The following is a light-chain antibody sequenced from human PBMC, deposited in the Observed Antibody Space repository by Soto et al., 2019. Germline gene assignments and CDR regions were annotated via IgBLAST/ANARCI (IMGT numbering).Light chain of an antibody. CDR2: DAS. V-gene: IGKV3-15*01. J-gene: IGKJ1*01. CDR3: QQYYSWPRGT. CDR1: QSVSSY. Sequence: EIVLTQSPATLSLSPGERATLSFRASQSVSSYLSWYQQKPGQAPRLLIFDASTRANGVPARFSGSGSGTEFTLTISSLQSADFATYYCQQYYSWPRGTFGQGTKVDIK.